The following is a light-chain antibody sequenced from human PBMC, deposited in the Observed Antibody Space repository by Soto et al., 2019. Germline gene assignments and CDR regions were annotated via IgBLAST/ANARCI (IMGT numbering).Light chain of an antibody. CDR3: QQLNTFPIT. CDR2: ASS. Sequence: DIQLTQSPSFLSASVGDRVTITCRARQGISSYLAWYQQTPGKAPKLLIYASSTLQSGVPSRFSGSGSGTEFTLTISNLQPEDFATYFCQQLNTFPITFGQGTRL. CDR1: QGISSY. V-gene: IGKV1-9*01. J-gene: IGKJ5*01.